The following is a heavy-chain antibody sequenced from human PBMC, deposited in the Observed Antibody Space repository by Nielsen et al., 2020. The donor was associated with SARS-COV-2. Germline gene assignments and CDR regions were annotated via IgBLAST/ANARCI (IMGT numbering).Heavy chain of an antibody. CDR1: GFTFDDYG. J-gene: IGHJ4*02. CDR3: ASELSGYDYFDY. CDR2: INWNGGST. Sequence: GESLKISCAASGFTFDDYGMSWVRQAPGKGLEWVSGINWNGGSTGYADSVKGRFTISRDNSKNTLYLQMNSLRAEDTAVYYCASELSGYDYFDYWGQGTLVTVSS. D-gene: IGHD5-12*01. V-gene: IGHV3-20*04.